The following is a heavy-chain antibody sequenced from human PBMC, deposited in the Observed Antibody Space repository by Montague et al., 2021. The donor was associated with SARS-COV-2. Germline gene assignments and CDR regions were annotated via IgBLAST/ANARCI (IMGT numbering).Heavy chain of an antibody. D-gene: IGHD3-3*01. CDR3: ARVWTTEWYEGYFDN. J-gene: IGHJ4*02. Sequence: CAISGDSVSSNNAAWNWIRQSPSRGLERLGRTYYRSRWYREYAVSVKSRITIDPDTSKNQFSLQLNSVTPEDTAVYYCARVWTTEWYEGYFDNWGQGTLVTVSS. V-gene: IGHV6-1*01. CDR1: GDSVSSNNAA. CDR2: TYYRSRWYR.